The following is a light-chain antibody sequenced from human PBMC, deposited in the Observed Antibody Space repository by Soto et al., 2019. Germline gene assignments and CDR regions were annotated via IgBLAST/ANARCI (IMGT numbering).Light chain of an antibody. V-gene: IGKV3-15*01. Sequence: EIVMTQSPETLSISPWAIASISCMASQTWVGHFAWYQQKPGQAPMLLIYGASTRATGIPARFSGSGSGTEFTLTISSLQSEDFAVYYCQQYNNWLLSTFGQGTKVDI. J-gene: IGKJ1*01. CDR3: QQYNNWLLST. CDR1: QTWVGH. CDR2: GAS.